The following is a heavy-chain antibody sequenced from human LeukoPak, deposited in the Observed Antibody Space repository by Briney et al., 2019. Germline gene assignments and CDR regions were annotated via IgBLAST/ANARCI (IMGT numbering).Heavy chain of an antibody. D-gene: IGHD3-10*01. Sequence: VGSLRLSCAASGFSFSTYEMNWVRQAPGKGLECISYISSSGGTKDYAKSVKGRFIISRDNAKNSLFLQMNSLTTEDTAVYYCARARGSGYYYYYMDVWGKGTTVTVSS. V-gene: IGHV3-48*03. CDR2: ISSSGGTK. J-gene: IGHJ6*03. CDR1: GFSFSTYE. CDR3: ARARGSGYYYYYMDV.